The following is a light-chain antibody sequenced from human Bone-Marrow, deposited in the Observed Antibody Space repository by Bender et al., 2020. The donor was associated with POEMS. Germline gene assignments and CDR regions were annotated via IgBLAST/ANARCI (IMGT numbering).Light chain of an antibody. CDR1: DLGDKY. J-gene: IGLJ2*01. Sequence: SYEVTQPPSVSVSPGQTASITCSGDDLGDKYFACYHQKPGQSPVLVIYQDTKRPSGIPERFSGSNSGNTATLTISGTQAMDEADYYCQAWDTYTVIFGGGTKLTVL. CDR2: QDT. CDR3: QAWDTYTVI. V-gene: IGLV3-1*01.